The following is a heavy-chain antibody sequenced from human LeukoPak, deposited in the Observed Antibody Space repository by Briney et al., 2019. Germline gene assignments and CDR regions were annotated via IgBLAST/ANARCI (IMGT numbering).Heavy chain of an antibody. J-gene: IGHJ4*02. Sequence: GGSLRLSCAASGFTFSSYAMHWVRQAPGKGLEWVAVISYDGSNKYYADSVKGRFTISRDNSKNTLYLQMNSLKTEDTALYYCTSGVWGYDSSGFNFDYWGQGTLVTVSS. V-gene: IGHV3-30*04. CDR2: ISYDGSNK. D-gene: IGHD3-22*01. CDR3: TSGVWGYDSSGFNFDY. CDR1: GFTFSSYA.